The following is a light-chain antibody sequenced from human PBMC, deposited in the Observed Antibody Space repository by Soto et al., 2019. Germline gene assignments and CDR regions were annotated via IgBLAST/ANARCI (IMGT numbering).Light chain of an antibody. CDR2: AAS. J-gene: IGKJ1*01. CDR3: QQTNAYPRT. Sequence: DIQMTHSPSSLSASVQDRVIITCRASQSISNHLNWYQQKPGKAPKLLIFAASSLQSGVPSRFSGSRSGPDFTLTISSLQPEDFATYYCQQTNAYPRTFGQGTKVDIK. V-gene: IGKV1-39*01. CDR1: QSISNH.